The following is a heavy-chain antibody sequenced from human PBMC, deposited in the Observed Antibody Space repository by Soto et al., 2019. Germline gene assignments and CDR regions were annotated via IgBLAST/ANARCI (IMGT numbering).Heavy chain of an antibody. Sequence: SVKVSCKASGGTFSSYAISWVRQAPGQGLEWMGGIIPIFGTANYAQKFQGRVTITADESTSTAYMELSSLRSEDTAVYYCAKGLTWIPNYYYMDVWGKGTTVTVSS. CDR2: IIPIFGTA. J-gene: IGHJ6*03. D-gene: IGHD5-18*01. V-gene: IGHV1-69*13. CDR1: GGTFSSYA. CDR3: AKGLTWIPNYYYMDV.